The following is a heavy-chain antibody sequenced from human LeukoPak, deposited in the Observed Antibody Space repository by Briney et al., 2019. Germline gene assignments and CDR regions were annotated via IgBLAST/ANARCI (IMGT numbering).Heavy chain of an antibody. Sequence: GGSLRLSCAASGFTVSSNYMSWVRQAPGKGLEWVSVIYSGGSTYYADSVKGRFTISRDNSKTTLYLTMNSLRAEDTAVYYCAREEDIVVVPAAILMYWGQGTLVTVSS. D-gene: IGHD2-2*01. CDR2: IYSGGST. V-gene: IGHV3-53*05. CDR3: AREEDIVVVPAAILMY. CDR1: GFTVSSNY. J-gene: IGHJ4*02.